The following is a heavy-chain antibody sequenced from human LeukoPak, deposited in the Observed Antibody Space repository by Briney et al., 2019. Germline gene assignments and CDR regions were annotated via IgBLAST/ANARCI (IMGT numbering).Heavy chain of an antibody. CDR1: LLTFSTYA. CDR2: ITGNVVIT. CDR3: AKETIFRVAWQIVF. Sequence: GGSLSLSCAASLLTFSTYAISWVRQAPGKGVEWVSTITGNVVITYYADSVKGRFSISRDNSKNTLPLQMNSLRGEDTAVYYCAKETIFRVAWQIVFWGQGTLVTVSS. V-gene: IGHV3-23*01. J-gene: IGHJ4*02. D-gene: IGHD3-3*01.